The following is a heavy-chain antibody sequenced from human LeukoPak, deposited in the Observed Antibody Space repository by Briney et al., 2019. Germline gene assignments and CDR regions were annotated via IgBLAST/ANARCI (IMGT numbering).Heavy chain of an antibody. V-gene: IGHV1-18*01. Sequence: PSVEVSCKPSGYAFTSYGISWVRPAPGQGLEWMGWISAYNGNTNYAQNLQGRVTMTTDTSTSTAYMELRSLRSDDTAVYYCATVNPHTYSSGWEFDYWGQGTLVTVSS. CDR1: GYAFTSYG. CDR3: ATVNPHTYSSGWEFDY. J-gene: IGHJ4*02. CDR2: ISAYNGNT. D-gene: IGHD6-19*01.